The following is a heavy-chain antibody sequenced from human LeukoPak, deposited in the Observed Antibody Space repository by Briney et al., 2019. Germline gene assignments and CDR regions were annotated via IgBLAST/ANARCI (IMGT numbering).Heavy chain of an antibody. CDR3: ARDGGATMVRGVATYDS. CDR1: GFTLSRYS. D-gene: IGHD3-10*01. J-gene: IGHJ4*02. Sequence: GGSLRLSCAASGFTLSRYSMNWVRQAPGKGLEWVSYISRSSSTIHYADSVKGRFTISRDNAKSSLFLQMNSLRAEDTAVYYCARDGGATMVRGVATYDSWGQGTLVTVSS. V-gene: IGHV3-48*04. CDR2: ISRSSSTI.